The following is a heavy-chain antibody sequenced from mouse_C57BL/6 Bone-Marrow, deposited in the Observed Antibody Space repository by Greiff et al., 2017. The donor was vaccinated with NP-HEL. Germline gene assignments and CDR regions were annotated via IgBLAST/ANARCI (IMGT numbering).Heavy chain of an antibody. V-gene: IGHV5-17*01. CDR1: GFTFSDYG. CDR3: ARRDYYGSSYYWYFDV. Sequence: EVKLMESGGGLVKPGGSLKLSCAASGFTFSDYGMHWVRQAPEKGLEWVAYISSGSSTIYYADTVKGRFTISRDNAKNTLFLQMTSLRSEDTAMYYCARRDYYGSSYYWYFDVWGTGTTVTVSS. J-gene: IGHJ1*03. CDR2: ISSGSSTI. D-gene: IGHD1-1*01.